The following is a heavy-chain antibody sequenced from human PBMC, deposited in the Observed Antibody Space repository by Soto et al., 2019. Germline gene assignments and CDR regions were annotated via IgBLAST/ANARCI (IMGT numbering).Heavy chain of an antibody. CDR3: ARDPYAYSYGQGYFDY. CDR2: ISYDGSNK. V-gene: IGHV3-30-3*01. J-gene: IGHJ4*02. CDR1: GFTFSSYA. D-gene: IGHD5-18*01. Sequence: GGSLRLSCAASGFTFSSYAMHWVRQAPGKGLEWVAVISYDGSNKYYADSVKGRFTISRDNSKNTLYLQMNSLRAEDTAVYYCARDPYAYSYGQGYFDYWGQGTLVTVSS.